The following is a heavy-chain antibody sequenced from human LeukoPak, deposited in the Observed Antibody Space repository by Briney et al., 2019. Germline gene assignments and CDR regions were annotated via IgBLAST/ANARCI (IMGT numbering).Heavy chain of an antibody. CDR3: ARMGDSEGYIAIFY. CDR1: GYTFTGYY. V-gene: IGHV1-2*02. Sequence: ASVKVSCEASGYTFTGYYMHWVPQAPGQGLEWMGGINPNSGGTNYAQKFQGRVTMTRDTSISTAYMELSGRSADDTAVFYCARMGDSEGYIAIFYWGQGTLVTVSS. D-gene: IGHD5-18*01. J-gene: IGHJ4*02. CDR2: INPNSGGT.